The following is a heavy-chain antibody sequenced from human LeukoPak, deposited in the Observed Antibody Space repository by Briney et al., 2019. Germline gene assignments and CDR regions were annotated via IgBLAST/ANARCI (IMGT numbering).Heavy chain of an antibody. CDR3: ARPALYCSSTVCPPYMDV. D-gene: IGHD2-2*01. Sequence: GESLKISCKASGYTFTGDWIGWVRQMPGKVLEWMGIIYPGDSDTKYNAPFQGQVTISADKSISTAYLQWGSLKASDTATYYCARPALYCSSTVCPPYMDVWGKGTTVTVSS. CDR1: GYTFTGDW. V-gene: IGHV5-51*01. J-gene: IGHJ6*03. CDR2: IYPGDSDT.